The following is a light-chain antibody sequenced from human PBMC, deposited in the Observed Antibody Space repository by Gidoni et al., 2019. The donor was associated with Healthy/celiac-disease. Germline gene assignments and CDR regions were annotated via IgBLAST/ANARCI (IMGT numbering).Light chain of an antibody. CDR2: QDS. Sequence: SYELTQPPSVSVSPGQTASITCSGDKLGDKYACWYQQKPGQPPVLVIYQDSTRPSGIPERFSGSNSGNTATLTISGTQAMDEADYYCQAWDSSTVVFGGGTKLTVL. CDR1: KLGDKY. CDR3: QAWDSSTVV. J-gene: IGLJ2*01. V-gene: IGLV3-1*01.